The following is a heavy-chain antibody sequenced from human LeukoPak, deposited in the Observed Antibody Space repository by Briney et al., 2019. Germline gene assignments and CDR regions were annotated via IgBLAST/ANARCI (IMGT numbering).Heavy chain of an antibody. CDR1: GYTFTSYD. CDR3: ARGREMILYRHFDP. CDR2: MNPNSGNT. J-gene: IGHJ5*02. D-gene: IGHD2-8*01. Sequence: ASVKVSCKASGYTFTSYDINWVRQATGQGLEWMGWMNPNSGNTGYAQKFQGRVTMTRNTSISTAYMELSSLRSEDTAVYYCARGREMILYRHFDPWGQGTLVTVSS. V-gene: IGHV1-8*01.